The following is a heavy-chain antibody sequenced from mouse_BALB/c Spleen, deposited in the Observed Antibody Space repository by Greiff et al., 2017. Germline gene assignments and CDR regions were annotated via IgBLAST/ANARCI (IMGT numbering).Heavy chain of an antibody. V-gene: IGHV1-5*01. CDR3: TGGTYYYAMDD. CDR1: GYTFTSYC. D-gene: IGHD2-14*01. Sequence: VQLQQSGTVLVRPGASVKMSCKASGYTFTSYCMHWVNQRPGQGLEWIGAIYPGNSDTSYNQKFKGKAKLTAVTSTSTAYMVLSSLTNEDSAVYYCTGGTYYYAMDDWGQGTSVTVSS. J-gene: IGHJ4*01. CDR2: IYPGNSDT.